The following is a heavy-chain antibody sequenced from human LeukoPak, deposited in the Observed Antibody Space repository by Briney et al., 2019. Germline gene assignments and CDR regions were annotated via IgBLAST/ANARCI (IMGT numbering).Heavy chain of an antibody. Sequence: GGSLRLSCAASGFTFSSSAMSWVRQAPGKGLEWVSAISNNGGYTYYADSVQGRFTISRDNSKSTLCLQMNSLRAEDTAVYYCARGWSGTDYYYYGMDVWGQGTTVTVSS. J-gene: IGHJ6*02. CDR3: ARGWSGTDYYYYGMDV. CDR2: ISNNGGYT. D-gene: IGHD3-3*01. CDR1: GFTFSSSA. V-gene: IGHV3-23*01.